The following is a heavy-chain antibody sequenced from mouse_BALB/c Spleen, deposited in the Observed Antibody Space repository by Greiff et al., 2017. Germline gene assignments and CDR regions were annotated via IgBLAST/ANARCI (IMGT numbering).Heavy chain of an antibody. J-gene: IGHJ3*01. CDR3: ARGETGFAY. V-gene: IGHV1-9*01. CDR2: ILPGSGST. D-gene: IGHD3-2*01. CDR1: GYTFSSYW. Sequence: QVQLKQSGAELMKPGASVKISCKATGYTFSSYWIEWVKQRPGHGLEWIGEILPGSGSTNYNEKFKGKATFTADTSSNTAYMQLSSLTSEDSAVYYCARGETGFAYWGQGTLVTVSA.